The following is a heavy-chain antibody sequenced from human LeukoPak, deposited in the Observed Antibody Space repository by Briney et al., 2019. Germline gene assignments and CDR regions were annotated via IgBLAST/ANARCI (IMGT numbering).Heavy chain of an antibody. V-gene: IGHV3-30*04. CDR2: ISYDGKIK. CDR1: GFRFSAHS. J-gene: IGHJ5*02. Sequence: GGSLRLSCAASGFRFSAHSVHWVRQAPGKGLEWVAFISYDGKIKQYADSVKGRFTISRDNSKNTLFLQMNSLGTRDTAMYYCSRNPEMEYWFDPWGQGTLVTVSS. D-gene: IGHD1-1*01. CDR3: SRNPEMEYWFDP.